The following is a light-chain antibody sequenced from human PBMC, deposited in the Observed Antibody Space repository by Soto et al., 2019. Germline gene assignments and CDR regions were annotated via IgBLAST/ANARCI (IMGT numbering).Light chain of an antibody. J-gene: IGLJ2*01. CDR1: SSNIGNNA. Sequence: QSVLTQPPSVSEAPRQRVTISCSGSSSNIGNNAVNWYQQLPGKTPKLLIYYDDLMPSGVADRFFCSKSGTSASLAISGRQYEDEADYYCAAWDASRNGQVFGGGTKLTVL. V-gene: IGLV1-36*01. CDR2: YDD. CDR3: AAWDASRNGQV.